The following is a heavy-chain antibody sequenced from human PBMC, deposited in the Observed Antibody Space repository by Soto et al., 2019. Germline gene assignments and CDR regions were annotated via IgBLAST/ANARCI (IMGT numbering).Heavy chain of an antibody. CDR1: EFTFSNYG. CDR3: VRGNGGIAGFAFDI. CDR2: IWYDGSRK. D-gene: IGHD6-13*01. V-gene: IGHV3-33*01. Sequence: QVQLVESGGGVVQPGRSLRLSCAASEFTFSNYGMHWVRQAPGKGLEWVAVIWYDGSRKYYVDSVKGRFTISRDNSKNTLYLQMNSLRDEDMAEYYCVRGNGGIAGFAFDIWGQGTMVTVSS. J-gene: IGHJ3*02.